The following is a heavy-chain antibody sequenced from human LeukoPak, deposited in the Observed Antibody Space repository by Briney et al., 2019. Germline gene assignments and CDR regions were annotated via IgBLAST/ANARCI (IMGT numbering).Heavy chain of an antibody. D-gene: IGHD3-16*02. V-gene: IGHV4-34*01. CDR2: INHSGST. CDR3: ARGPAYDYVWGSYRSLHSFDI. J-gene: IGHJ3*02. CDR1: GGSFSGYY. Sequence: PSETLSLTCAVYGGSFSGYYWSWIRQPPGKGLEWIGEINHSGSTNYNPSLKSRVTISVDTSKNQFSLKLSSVTAADTAVYYCARGPAYDYVWGSYRSLHSFDIWGQGTMVTVSS.